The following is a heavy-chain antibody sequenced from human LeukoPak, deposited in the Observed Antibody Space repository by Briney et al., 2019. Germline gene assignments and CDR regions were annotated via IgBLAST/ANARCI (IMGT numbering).Heavy chain of an antibody. Sequence: SGTLSHTCAVSGDSISSTTNWWSWDRQPPGKGLEWIGEIHHSGSTNYNPSLKSRVTISVDKPKNQFSLKMTSVTAADTAVYYCARGLVDTGRSRFDYWGQGTLVTVSS. J-gene: IGHJ4*02. CDR3: ARGLVDTGRSRFDY. CDR1: GDSISSTTNW. CDR2: IHHSGST. V-gene: IGHV4-4*02. D-gene: IGHD5-12*01.